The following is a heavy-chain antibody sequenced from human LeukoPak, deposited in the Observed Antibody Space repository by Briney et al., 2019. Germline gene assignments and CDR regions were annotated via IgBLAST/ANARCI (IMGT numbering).Heavy chain of an antibody. D-gene: IGHD6-19*01. CDR3: TRDSYSSAWD. Sequence: PGGSLRLSCAASGFTFSSDWMHWVRQAPGKGLVWVSRINNDGSTTAYADSVKGRFTISRDNAKNTLSLQMNSLRAEDTAVYYCTRDSYSSAWDWGQGTLVTVSS. J-gene: IGHJ4*02. CDR1: GFTFSSDW. V-gene: IGHV3-74*01. CDR2: INNDGSTT.